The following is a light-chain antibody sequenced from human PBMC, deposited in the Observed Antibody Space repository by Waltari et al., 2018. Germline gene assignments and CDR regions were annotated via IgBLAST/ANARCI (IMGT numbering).Light chain of an antibody. V-gene: IGKV4-1*01. J-gene: IGKJ2*01. CDR3: QQYYTTPYT. CDR2: WAS. Sequence: DIVMTQSPDSLAVSRGERATITCKSSQTVLYSDTNKNYLAWYQQKPGQSPKLLIYWASTRQSWVPDRFSGSGSGTDFTLTVSSLQAEDVAVYYCQQYYTTPYTFGQGTKLEIK. CDR1: QTVLYSDTNKNY.